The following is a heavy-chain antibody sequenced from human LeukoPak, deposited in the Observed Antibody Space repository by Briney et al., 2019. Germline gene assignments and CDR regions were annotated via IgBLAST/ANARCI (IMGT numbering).Heavy chain of an antibody. J-gene: IGHJ4*02. Sequence: SETLSLTCTVSGGSISSYYWSWIRLPPGKGLEWIGYVYYSGSTNYNPSLKSRVTISVDTSKNQFSLKLTSVTAADTAVYYCARGDSGSFSQFDCWGQGTLVTVSS. CDR1: GGSISSYY. V-gene: IGHV4-59*01. D-gene: IGHD1-26*01. CDR2: VYYSGST. CDR3: ARGDSGSFSQFDC.